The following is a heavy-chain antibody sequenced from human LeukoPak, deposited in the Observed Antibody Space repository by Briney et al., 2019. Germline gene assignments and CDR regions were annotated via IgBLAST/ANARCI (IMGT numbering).Heavy chain of an antibody. D-gene: IGHD2-2*01. CDR3: ARVYLVVPAAMWWFDP. J-gene: IGHJ5*02. CDR2: ISSSSNYI. V-gene: IGHV3-21*01. CDR1: GFTFDSYS. Sequence: GGSLRLSCAASGFTFDSYSMNWVRQAPGKGLEWVSSISSSSNYIYYADSVKGRFTISRDNAKNSLYLQMNSLRAEDTAVYYCARVYLVVPAAMWWFDPWGQGTLVTVSS.